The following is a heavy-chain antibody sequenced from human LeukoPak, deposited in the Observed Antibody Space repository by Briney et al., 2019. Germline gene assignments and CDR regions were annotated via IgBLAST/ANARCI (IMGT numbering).Heavy chain of an antibody. CDR3: ARDGDRIAAAGTGFDY. D-gene: IGHD6-13*01. CDR2: IYYSGST. V-gene: IGHV4-59*01. CDR1: GGSISSYY. J-gene: IGHJ4*02. Sequence: SETLSLTCTVSGGSISSYYWSWIRQPPGKGLEWIGYIYYSGSTNYNPSLKSRVTVSVDTSKNQFSLKLSSVTAADTAVYYCARDGDRIAAAGTGFDYWGQGTLVTVSS.